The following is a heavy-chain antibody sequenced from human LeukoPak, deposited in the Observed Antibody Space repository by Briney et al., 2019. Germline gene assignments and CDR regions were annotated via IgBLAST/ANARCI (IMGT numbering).Heavy chain of an antibody. CDR2: IYTSGST. J-gene: IGHJ4*02. V-gene: IGHV4-59*10. CDR3: ARGPYYYDSSGSFDY. CDR1: GGSFSGYY. D-gene: IGHD3-22*01. Sequence: SETLSLTCAVYGGSFSGYYWSWIRQPAGKGLEWIGRIYTSGSTNYNPSLKSRVTISVDTSKNQFSLKLSSVTAADTAVYYCARGPYYYDSSGSFDYWGQGTLVTVSS.